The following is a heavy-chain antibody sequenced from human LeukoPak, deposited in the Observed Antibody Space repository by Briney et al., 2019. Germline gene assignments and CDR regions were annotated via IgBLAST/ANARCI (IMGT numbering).Heavy chain of an antibody. Sequence: HGESLKISCKGSGYSFTSYWIGWVRQMPGKGLEWMGIIYPGDSDTRYSPSFQGQVTISADKSISTAYLQWSSLKASDTAMYYCARTKWLRQHPQDYYYYYMDVWGKGTTVTVSS. CDR3: ARTKWLRQHPQDYYYYYMDV. V-gene: IGHV5-51*01. J-gene: IGHJ6*03. D-gene: IGHD5-12*01. CDR2: IYPGDSDT. CDR1: GYSFTSYW.